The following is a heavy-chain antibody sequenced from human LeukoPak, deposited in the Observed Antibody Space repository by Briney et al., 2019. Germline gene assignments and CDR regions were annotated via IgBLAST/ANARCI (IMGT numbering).Heavy chain of an antibody. Sequence: PGGSLRLSCAASGFTFSDYYMSWIRQAPGKGLEWISDISSSGSTIYYADSVKGRFTISRDNAKNSLYLQMNSLRAEDTAVYYCTGYCSGGSCFTAGYWGQGTLVAVSS. CDR1: GFTFSDYY. D-gene: IGHD2-15*01. J-gene: IGHJ4*02. CDR2: ISSSGSTI. V-gene: IGHV3-11*01. CDR3: TGYCSGGSCFTAGY.